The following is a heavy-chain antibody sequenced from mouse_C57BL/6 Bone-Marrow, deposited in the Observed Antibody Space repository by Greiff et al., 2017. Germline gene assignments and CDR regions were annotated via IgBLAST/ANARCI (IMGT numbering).Heavy chain of an antibody. Sequence: QVQLQQPGAELVKPGASVKLSCTASGFTFTSYWMHWVKQSPGQGLEWIGMIRPNSGSTNYHEKFKSQATLSVDNSSSTAYMQLSSLTSEDSAVYYYATYYYGYYAMDYWGQGTSVTVSS. V-gene: IGHV1-64*01. J-gene: IGHJ4*01. CDR2: IRPNSGST. CDR1: GFTFTSYW. CDR3: ATYYYGYYAMDY. D-gene: IGHD1-1*01.